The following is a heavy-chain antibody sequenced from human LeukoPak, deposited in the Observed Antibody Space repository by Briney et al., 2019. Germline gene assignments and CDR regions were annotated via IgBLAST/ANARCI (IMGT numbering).Heavy chain of an antibody. CDR2: IYYSGST. CDR1: GGSIISYY. Sequence: SETLSLTCTVSGGSIISYYWSWIRQPPGRGLECVGDIYYSGSTNYNPSLKSRVTISVDPSQKQFPLKLRSVTAAEPAVYYCARDSLLWELPEYWGQGTLVTVSS. D-gene: IGHD1-26*01. J-gene: IGHJ4*02. V-gene: IGHV4-59*01. CDR3: ARDSLLWELPEY.